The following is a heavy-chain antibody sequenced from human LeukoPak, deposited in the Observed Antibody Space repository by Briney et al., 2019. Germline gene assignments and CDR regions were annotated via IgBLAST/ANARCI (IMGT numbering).Heavy chain of an antibody. D-gene: IGHD3-10*01. J-gene: IGHJ4*02. Sequence: SETLSLTCAVSGYSISSGYYWGWIRQPPGKGLEWIGSIYHSGSTYYNPSLKSRVTISVDTSKNQFSLKLSSVTAADTAVYYCARHPVLLWFGELLGYFDYWGQGTLVTVSS. V-gene: IGHV4-38-2*01. CDR1: GYSISSGYY. CDR2: IYHSGST. CDR3: ARHPVLLWFGELLGYFDY.